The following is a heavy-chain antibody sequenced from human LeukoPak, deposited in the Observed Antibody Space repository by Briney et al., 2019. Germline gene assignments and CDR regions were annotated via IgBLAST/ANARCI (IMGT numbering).Heavy chain of an antibody. CDR3: ARLNKDYSWGFVRY. J-gene: IGHJ4*02. V-gene: IGHV5-51*01. CDR1: GYSFTSYW. D-gene: IGHD2-15*01. CDR2: IYPGDSDT. Sequence: RGESLKISCKGSGYSFTSYWIGWVRQMPGKGLEWMGIIYPGDSDTRYSPSFQGQVTISADKSISTAYLQWNSLKASDTAMYYCARLNKDYSWGFVRYWGQGALVTVSS.